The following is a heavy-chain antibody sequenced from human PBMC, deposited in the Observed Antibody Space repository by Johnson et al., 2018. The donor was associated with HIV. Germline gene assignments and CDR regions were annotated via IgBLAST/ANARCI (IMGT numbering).Heavy chain of an antibody. CDR2: ISYDGGSK. J-gene: IGHJ3*02. D-gene: IGHD3-10*01. Sequence: QMLLVESGGGVVQPGRSLRLSCAASGFTFSSYAMHWVRQAPGKGLEWVAIISYDGGSKYYADSVKGRFTISRDNSKNTLYLQMNSLRAEDTAVYYCASTGSGSDDAFDIWGQGTMVTVSS. CDR3: ASTGSGSDDAFDI. CDR1: GFTFSSYA. V-gene: IGHV3-30-3*01.